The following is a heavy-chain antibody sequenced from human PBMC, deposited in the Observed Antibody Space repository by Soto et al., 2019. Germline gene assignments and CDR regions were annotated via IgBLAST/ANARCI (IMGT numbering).Heavy chain of an antibody. CDR1: GYSFTSYW. V-gene: IGHV5-51*01. Sequence: RESLKISCKGSGYSFTSYWIGWVRQMPGKGLEWMGIIYPGDSDTRYSPSFQGQVTISADKSISTAYLQWSSLKASDTAMYYCARMYSSSPYLYYYFMAVWGKGTTVTVSS. D-gene: IGHD6-6*01. CDR2: IYPGDSDT. CDR3: ARMYSSSPYLYYYFMAV. J-gene: IGHJ6*03.